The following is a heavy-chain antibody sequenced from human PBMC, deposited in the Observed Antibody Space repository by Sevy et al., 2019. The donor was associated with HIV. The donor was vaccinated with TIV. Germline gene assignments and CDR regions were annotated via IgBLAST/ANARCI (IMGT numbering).Heavy chain of an antibody. D-gene: IGHD6-19*01. CDR3: AKGSRITVARTDFDY. CDR2: ISGSGGST. CDR1: GFTFSSYA. J-gene: IGHJ4*02. V-gene: IGHV3-23*01. Sequence: GGSLRLSCAASGFTFSSYAMSWVRQAPGKGLEWVSAISGSGGSTYYADSVKGRFTISRDNSKNTLFLQLNSLRGEDSAVYYCAKGSRITVARTDFDYWGQGTLVTVSS.